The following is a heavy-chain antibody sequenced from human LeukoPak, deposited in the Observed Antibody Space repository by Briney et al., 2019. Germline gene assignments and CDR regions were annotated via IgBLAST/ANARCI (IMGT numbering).Heavy chain of an antibody. CDR3: ARALSDSSGYYYWFDP. CDR2: IIPIFGTA. Sequence: SVKVSCKASGGTFSSYAISWVRQAPGQGLEWMGGIIPIFGTAIYAQKFQGRVTITTDESTSTAYMELSSLRSEDTAVYYCARALSDSSGYYYWFDPWGQGTLVTVSS. V-gene: IGHV1-69*05. D-gene: IGHD3-22*01. J-gene: IGHJ5*02. CDR1: GGTFSSYA.